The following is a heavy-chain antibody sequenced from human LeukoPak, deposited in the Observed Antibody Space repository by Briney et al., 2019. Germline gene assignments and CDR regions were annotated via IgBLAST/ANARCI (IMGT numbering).Heavy chain of an antibody. CDR2: ISHDGSDS. CDR3: AKELYFGSGSYPDY. V-gene: IGHV3-30*18. CDR1: GFTFSSYG. D-gene: IGHD3-10*01. J-gene: IGHJ4*02. Sequence: GGSLRLSCAASGFTFSSYGMHWVRQAPGKGLEWVAVISHDGSDSHYADSVKGRFTISRDNSKNTVYPQMSSLRPEDTAMYFCAKELYFGSGSYPDYWGQGTLVRVSS.